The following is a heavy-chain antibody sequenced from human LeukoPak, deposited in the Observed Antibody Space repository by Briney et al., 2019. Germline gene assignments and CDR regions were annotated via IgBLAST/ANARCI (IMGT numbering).Heavy chain of an antibody. Sequence: GGSLEISWKASGSRFTTYWIGWVGPLPGKGLEGVGMFFPGGSETRMSPSFQGPVTPSADNSITTPYLQWSSLRASDTAIYYCARGARGGNWNEALDYWGQGALVTVSS. D-gene: IGHD1-1*01. CDR1: GSRFTTYW. CDR3: ARGARGGNWNEALDY. J-gene: IGHJ4*02. CDR2: FFPGGSET. V-gene: IGHV5-51*01.